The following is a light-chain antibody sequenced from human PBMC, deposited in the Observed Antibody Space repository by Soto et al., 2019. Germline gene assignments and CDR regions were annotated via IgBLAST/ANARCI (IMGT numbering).Light chain of an antibody. CDR2: EGS. CDR1: SSDVGSYNL. CDR3: SSYAGSNTFV. J-gene: IGLJ2*01. V-gene: IGLV2-14*02. Sequence: QSALTQPASVSGSPGQSITISCTGTSSDVGSYNLVSWYQQHPGKAPKLMIYEGSKRPSGVSNRFSGSKSGNTASLTVSGLQAEDEADYYCSSYAGSNTFVFGGGTKLTVL.